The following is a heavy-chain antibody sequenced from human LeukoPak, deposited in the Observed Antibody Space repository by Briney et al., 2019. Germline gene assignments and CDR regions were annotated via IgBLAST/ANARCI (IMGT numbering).Heavy chain of an antibody. V-gene: IGHV4-61*01. CDR3: ARDRYGGTRFDS. D-gene: IGHD1-14*01. CDR1: GGSVSSGSYY. J-gene: IGHJ4*02. CDR2: IYYSGST. Sequence: SETLSLTCTVSGGSVSSGSYYWSWIRQPPGKGLEWIGYIYYSGSTNYNPSLKSRVTISLDTSKSQFSLNLRSVTAADTAVYYCARDRYGGTRFDSGGQGTRVTVS.